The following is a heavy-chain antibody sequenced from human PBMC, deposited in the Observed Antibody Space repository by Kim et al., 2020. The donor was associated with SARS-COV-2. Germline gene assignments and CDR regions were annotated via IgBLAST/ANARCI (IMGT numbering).Heavy chain of an antibody. V-gene: IGHV3-74*03. CDR3: ASHDGGSFGVN. D-gene: IGHD2-15*01. CDR1: GFTFSTSW. Sequence: GGSLRLSCAASGFTFSTSWMHWVRQPPGKGLVWVSAMKRDGSTTTYADSVKGRFTISRDNGKNTLYLQMNSLVTEDTAVYYCASHDGGSFGVNWGHGILVTVSS. CDR2: MKRDGSTT. J-gene: IGHJ4*03.